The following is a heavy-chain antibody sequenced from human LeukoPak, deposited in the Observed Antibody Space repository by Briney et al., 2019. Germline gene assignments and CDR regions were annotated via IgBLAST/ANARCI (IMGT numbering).Heavy chain of an antibody. CDR3: ARDRVMADLGYCSGTSCPPPDWFDP. CDR1: GYTFTSYG. Sequence: GASVKVSCKASGYTFTSYGISWVRQAPGQGLEWMGWISAYNGNTNYAQNLQGRVTMTTDTSTSTAYMELRSLRSDDTAVYYCARDRVMADLGYCSGTSCPPPDWFDPWGQGTLVTVSS. J-gene: IGHJ5*02. V-gene: IGHV1-18*01. D-gene: IGHD2-2*01. CDR2: ISAYNGNT.